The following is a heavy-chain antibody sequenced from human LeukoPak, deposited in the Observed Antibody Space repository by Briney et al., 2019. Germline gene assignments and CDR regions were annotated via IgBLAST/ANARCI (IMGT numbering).Heavy chain of an antibody. CDR1: GGTFSSYA. V-gene: IGHV1-69*06. CDR3: ARDIRYDSSGYYYYWFDS. CDR2: IIPIFGTA. J-gene: IGHJ5*01. D-gene: IGHD3-22*01. Sequence: SVKVSCKASGGTFSSYAISWVRQAPGQGLEWMGGIIPIFGTANYAQKFQGRVTITADKSTSTAYMELSSLRSEDTAVYYCARDIRYDSSGYYYYWFDSWGQGTLVTVSS.